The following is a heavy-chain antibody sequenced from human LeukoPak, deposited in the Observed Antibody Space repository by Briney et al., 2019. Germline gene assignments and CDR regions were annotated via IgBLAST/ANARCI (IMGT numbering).Heavy chain of an antibody. V-gene: IGHV1-2*02. D-gene: IGHD5-24*01. Sequence: GASVKVSCKASGYTFTGYYMHWVRQAPGQGLEWMGWINPNSGGTNYAQKFQGRVTMTRDTSISTAYMELSRLRSDDTAVYYCARVHRDGYNYGYYYYYMDVWGKGTTVTVSS. CDR3: ARVHRDGYNYGYYYYYMDV. J-gene: IGHJ6*03. CDR1: GYTFTGYY. CDR2: INPNSGGT.